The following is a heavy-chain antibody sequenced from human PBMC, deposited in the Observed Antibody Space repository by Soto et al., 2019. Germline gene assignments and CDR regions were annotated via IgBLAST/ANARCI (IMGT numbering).Heavy chain of an antibody. CDR1: GFTFSSYA. J-gene: IGHJ5*02. V-gene: IGHV3-23*01. D-gene: IGHD2-15*01. CDR2: ISGSGGST. CDR3: APKGYCSGGSCYGWFDP. Sequence: GGSLRLSCAASGFTFSSYAMSWVHQAPGKGLEWVSAISGSGGSTYYADSVKGRFTISRDNSKNTLYLQMNSLRAEDTAVYYCAPKGYCSGGSCYGWFDPWGQGTLVTVSS.